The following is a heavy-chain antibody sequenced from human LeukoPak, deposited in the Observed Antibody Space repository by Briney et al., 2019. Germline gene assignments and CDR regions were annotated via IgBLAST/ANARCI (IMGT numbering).Heavy chain of an antibody. J-gene: IGHJ4*02. CDR2: IYNSGST. V-gene: IGHV4-39*01. Sequence: SETLSLTCTASGVSISSSSFYWCWIRQPPGKGLEWIGSIYNSGSTSYNPSLKSRVTISVDTSRNQFSLKLSSVTAADTALYYCARHPDYGDYSFDYWGQGTLVTVSS. CDR1: GVSISSSSFY. CDR3: ARHPDYGDYSFDY. D-gene: IGHD4-17*01.